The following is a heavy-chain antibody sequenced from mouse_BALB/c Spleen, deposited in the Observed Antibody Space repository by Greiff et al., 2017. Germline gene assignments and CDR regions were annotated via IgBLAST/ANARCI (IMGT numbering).Heavy chain of an antibody. CDR1: GFTFSSYA. Sequence: EVHLVESGGGLVKPGGSLKLSCAASGFTFSSYAMSWVRQTPEKRLEWVASISSGGSTYYPDSVKGRFTISRDNARNILYLQMSSLKSEDTAMYYCARHGGFTTAFFDYWGQGTTLTVSS. V-gene: IGHV5-6-5*01. CDR2: ISSGGST. J-gene: IGHJ2*01. D-gene: IGHD1-2*01. CDR3: ARHGGFTTAFFDY.